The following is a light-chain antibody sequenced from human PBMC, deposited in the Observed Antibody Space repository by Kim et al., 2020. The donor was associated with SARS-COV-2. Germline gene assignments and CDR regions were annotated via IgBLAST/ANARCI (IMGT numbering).Light chain of an antibody. V-gene: IGKV3-20*01. J-gene: IGKJ2*01. Sequence: LSPGDSATLSCRASQSVRADYIAWYQQKRGQAPRLLIYGASIRATGIADRFTGGGSGTDFPLTISRVEPEDFAVYYCQQYGSSPNTFGQGTKLEI. CDR2: GAS. CDR1: QSVRADY. CDR3: QQYGSSPNT.